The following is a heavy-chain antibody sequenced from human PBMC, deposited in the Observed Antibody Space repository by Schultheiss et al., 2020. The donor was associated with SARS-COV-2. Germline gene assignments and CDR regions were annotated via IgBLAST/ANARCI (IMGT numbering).Heavy chain of an antibody. CDR2: INHGGGT. CDR3: AREHRSSGKLNYGMDV. V-gene: IGHV4-39*07. Sequence: SETLSLTCNVSGDSMTGRNYYWGWIRQPPGKGLECIGEINHGGGTNYNPSLRSRVTMSVDTSKNQFSLKLSSVTAADTAVYYCAREHRSSGKLNYGMDVWGQGTTVTVSS. CDR1: GDSMTGRNYY. J-gene: IGHJ6*02. D-gene: IGHD3-10*01.